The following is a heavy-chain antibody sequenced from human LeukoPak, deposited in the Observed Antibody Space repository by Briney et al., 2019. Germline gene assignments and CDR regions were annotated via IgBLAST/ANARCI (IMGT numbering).Heavy chain of an antibody. CDR2: VIPTLGIA. D-gene: IGHD3/OR15-3a*01. CDR3: ARDLVCTVNCKDS. CDR1: GGTFSNDA. Sequence: ASVKVSCKASGGTFSNDAISWARQAPGQGLEWMGRVIPTLGIALYAQRFKGRVTITADKSTSTAYMELSSLTFEDTAVYFCARDLVCTVNCKDSWGQGTLVTVSS. J-gene: IGHJ5*01. V-gene: IGHV1-69*04.